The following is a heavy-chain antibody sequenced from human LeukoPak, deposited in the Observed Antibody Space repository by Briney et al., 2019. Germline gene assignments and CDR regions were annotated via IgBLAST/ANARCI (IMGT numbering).Heavy chain of an antibody. CDR3: ARDRSIAVAGTLDY. CDR2: IIPIFGTA. J-gene: IGHJ4*02. V-gene: IGHV1-69*05. Sequence: ASVKVSCNASRGTFSSYAISWVRQAPGQGLEWMGRIIPIFGTANYAQKFQGRVTIATDESTSTAYMELSSLRSEDTAVYYCARDRSIAVAGTLDYWGQGTLVTVSS. D-gene: IGHD6-19*01. CDR1: RGTFSSYA.